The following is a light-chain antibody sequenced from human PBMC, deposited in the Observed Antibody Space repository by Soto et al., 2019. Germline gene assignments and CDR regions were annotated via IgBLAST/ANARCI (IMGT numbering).Light chain of an antibody. CDR2: WAS. CDR3: QQYYSSPFA. CDR1: HSVLYRSDNQNY. J-gene: IGKJ3*01. Sequence: DIVMTQSPDSLAVSLGERATINCRSSHSVLYRSDNQNYLAWYQQKPGRPPKLLFYWASTRQSGVPDRFSGSGSATDFTLTISDLQAEDATIYYCQQYYSSPFAFGPGTRVDV. V-gene: IGKV4-1*01.